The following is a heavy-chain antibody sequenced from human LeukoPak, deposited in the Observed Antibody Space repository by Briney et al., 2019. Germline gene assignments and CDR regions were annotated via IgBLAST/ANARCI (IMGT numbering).Heavy chain of an antibody. Sequence: GGSLRLSCAASGFTFSSYSMNWVRQAPGRGLEWVSSISSSSSYIYYADSVKGRFTISRDNAKNSLYLQMNSLRAEDTAVYYCARATRKVPGYFDYWGQGTLVTVSS. CDR2: ISSSSSYI. CDR3: ARATRKVPGYFDY. D-gene: IGHD1-1*01. V-gene: IGHV3-21*01. J-gene: IGHJ4*02. CDR1: GFTFSSYS.